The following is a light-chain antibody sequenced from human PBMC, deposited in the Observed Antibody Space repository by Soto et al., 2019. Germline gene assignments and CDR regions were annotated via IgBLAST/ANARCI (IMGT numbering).Light chain of an antibody. J-gene: IGKJ2*01. CDR2: AAS. V-gene: IGKV1-9*01. Sequence: DIQVTQSPSFLSASVGDRVTITCRASQGISSYLAWYQQKPGKAPKLLIYAASTLQGGVPSRFRGFRFGTEFTLTTSSLLPEASATSHCQHHHSSPHTFGQGTTLEIK. CDR3: QHHHSSPHT. CDR1: QGISSY.